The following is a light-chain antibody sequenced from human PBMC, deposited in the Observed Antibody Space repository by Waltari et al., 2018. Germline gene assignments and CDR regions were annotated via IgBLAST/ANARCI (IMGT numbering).Light chain of an antibody. Sequence: ETVMTQSPATLPVSPGERATLSCRTSRTISSNLAWYQQKPGQAPRLLIYGASIRATGVPARFSGSGSGTQFTLTIHSLQSEDFAVYYCQQYNNWPPWTFGQGTKVEIK. J-gene: IGKJ1*01. V-gene: IGKV3-15*01. CDR2: GAS. CDR1: RTISSN. CDR3: QQYNNWPPWT.